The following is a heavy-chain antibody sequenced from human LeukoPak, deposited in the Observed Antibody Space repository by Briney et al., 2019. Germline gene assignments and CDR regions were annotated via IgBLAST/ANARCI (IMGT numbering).Heavy chain of an antibody. Sequence: TLSLTCTVSNDSISSGDYYWNWIRQPPGKALEWLALIYWDDDKRYSPSLKGRLTITKDTSKNQVVLTMTNMDPVDTATYYCAHLSSSWYDGKGWFDPWGQGTLVTVSS. J-gene: IGHJ5*02. D-gene: IGHD6-13*01. CDR3: AHLSSSWYDGKGWFDP. V-gene: IGHV2-5*08. CDR2: IYWDDDK. CDR1: NDSISSGDYY.